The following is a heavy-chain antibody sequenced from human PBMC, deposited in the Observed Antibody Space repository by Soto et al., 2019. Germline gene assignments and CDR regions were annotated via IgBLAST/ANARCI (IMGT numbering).Heavy chain of an antibody. D-gene: IGHD1-7*01. CDR3: ARVTSNWNYARRYYYYYLDV. J-gene: IGHJ6*03. CDR1: GYTFTSYD. Sequence: GASVKVSSKASGYTFTSYDINWVRQATGQGLEWMGWMNPNSGNTGYAQKFQGRVTMTRNTSISTAYMELSSLRSEDTAVYYCARVTSNWNYARRYYYYYLDVWGKGTTVTVSS. V-gene: IGHV1-8*01. CDR2: MNPNSGNT.